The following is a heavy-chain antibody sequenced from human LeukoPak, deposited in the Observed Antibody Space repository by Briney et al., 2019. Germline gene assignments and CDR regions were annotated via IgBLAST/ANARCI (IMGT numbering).Heavy chain of an antibody. Sequence: PSETLSLTCAVSGGSISSSNWWSWVRQPPGKGLEWIGEIYHSGSTNYNPSLKSRVTISVDKSKNQFSLKLSSVTAADTAVYYRARVLKADVVVPAAINYYYYMDVWGKGTTVTVSS. CDR3: ARVLKADVVVPAAINYYYYMDV. J-gene: IGHJ6*03. V-gene: IGHV4-4*02. D-gene: IGHD2-2*01. CDR2: IYHSGST. CDR1: GGSISSSNW.